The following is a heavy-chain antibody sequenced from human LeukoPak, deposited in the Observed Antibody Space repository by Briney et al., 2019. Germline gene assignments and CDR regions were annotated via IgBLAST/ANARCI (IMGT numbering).Heavy chain of an antibody. CDR2: IYSGGST. J-gene: IGHJ4*02. CDR3: ASQEYSSSSQGRKIDY. D-gene: IGHD6-6*01. CDR1: GFTVSSNY. Sequence: QTGGSLRLSCAASGFTVSSNYMSWVRQAPGKGLEGVPVIYSGGSTYYADSVKGRFTIYRDNSKNTLYLQMNSLRAEDTAVYYCASQEYSSSSQGRKIDYWGQGTLVTVSS. V-gene: IGHV3-66*04.